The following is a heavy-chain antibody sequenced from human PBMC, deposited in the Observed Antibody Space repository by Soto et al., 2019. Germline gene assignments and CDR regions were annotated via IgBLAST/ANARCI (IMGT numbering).Heavy chain of an antibody. CDR2: IRSKAYGGTT. CDR1: GFTFGDYA. Sequence: PGGSLRLSCTASGFTFGDYAMSWFRQAPGKGLEWVGFIRSKAYGGTTEYAASVKGRFTISRDDSKSIAYLQMNSLKTEDTAVYYCTRDLSLTGYSYEKYFDYWGQGTLVTVSS. CDR3: TRDLSLTGYSYEKYFDY. V-gene: IGHV3-49*03. D-gene: IGHD3-9*01. J-gene: IGHJ4*02.